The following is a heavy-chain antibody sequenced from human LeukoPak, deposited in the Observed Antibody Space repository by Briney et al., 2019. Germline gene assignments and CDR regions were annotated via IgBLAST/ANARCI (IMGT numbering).Heavy chain of an antibody. CDR2: IYYSGST. V-gene: IGHV4-39*01. Sequence: SETLSLTCTVSGGSISSSSYYWGWIRQPPGKGLEWIGSIYYSGSTYYNPSLKSRVTISVDTSKNQFSLKLSSVTAADTAVYYCARRGRDIVVVVEDWFDPWGQGTLVTVSS. J-gene: IGHJ5*02. CDR1: GGSISSSSYY. CDR3: ARRGRDIVVVVEDWFDP. D-gene: IGHD2-15*01.